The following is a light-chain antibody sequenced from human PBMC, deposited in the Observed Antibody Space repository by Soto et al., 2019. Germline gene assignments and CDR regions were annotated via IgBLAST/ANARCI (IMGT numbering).Light chain of an antibody. V-gene: IGLV2-8*01. CDR1: SNDVGGYNY. Sequence: QSALTQPPSASGSLGQSVTISCTGTSNDVGGYNYVSWYQQYPGKAPKLMISEVSKRPSGVPDRFSGSKSGNTASLTVSGLQAEDEADYYCSSYAGSNNLFGGGTQLTVL. J-gene: IGLJ2*01. CDR3: SSYAGSNNL. CDR2: EVS.